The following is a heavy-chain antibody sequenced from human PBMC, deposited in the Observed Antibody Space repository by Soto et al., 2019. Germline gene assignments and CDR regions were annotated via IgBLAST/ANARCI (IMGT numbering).Heavy chain of an antibody. D-gene: IGHD2-8*01. J-gene: IGHJ6*02. V-gene: IGHV3-33*01. CDR1: GFTFSSYG. CDR2: IWYDGSNK. Sequence: GGSLRLSCAASGFTFSSYGMHWVRQAPGKGLEWVAVIWYDGSNKYYADSVKGRFTISRDNSKNTLYLQMNSLRAEDTAVYYCARQQMVYAILPPLDYSYYGMDVWGQGTTVTVSS. CDR3: ARQQMVYAILPPLDYSYYGMDV.